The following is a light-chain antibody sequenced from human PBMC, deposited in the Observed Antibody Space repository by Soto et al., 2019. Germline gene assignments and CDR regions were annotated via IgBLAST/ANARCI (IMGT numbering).Light chain of an antibody. J-gene: IGKJ2*01. Sequence: EIVMTQSPATLSVSPGQRATLSCRASQSVVSNLAWYQQKPGQAPRLLIYGASTRAAGVPVRFSGSGSGTQFTLTIRSLLAEDGAVYYCQQYNNWLPYTFGQGTKLEIK. CDR2: GAS. CDR3: QQYNNWLPYT. V-gene: IGKV3-15*01. CDR1: QSVVSN.